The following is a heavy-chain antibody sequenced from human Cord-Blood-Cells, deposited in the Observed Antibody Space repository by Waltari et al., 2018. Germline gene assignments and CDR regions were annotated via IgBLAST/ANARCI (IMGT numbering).Heavy chain of an antibody. V-gene: IGHV4-34*01. Sequence: QVQLQQWGAGLLKPSETLSLTCAVYGRSFSGYYWSWLRQPPGKGLEWLGEINHSGSTNYNPSLKSRVTISVDTSKNQFSLKLSSVTAADTAVYYCARGRGGYCSSTSCSFDYWGQGTLVTVSS. J-gene: IGHJ4*02. CDR1: GRSFSGYY. CDR3: ARGRGGYCSSTSCSFDY. D-gene: IGHD2-2*01. CDR2: INHSGST.